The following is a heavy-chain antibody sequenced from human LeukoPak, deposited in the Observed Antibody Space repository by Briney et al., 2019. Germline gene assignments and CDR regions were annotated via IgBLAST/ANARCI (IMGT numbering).Heavy chain of an antibody. D-gene: IGHD5-24*01. J-gene: IGHJ4*02. V-gene: IGHV3-9*01. CDR1: GFTFDDYA. Sequence: GGSLRLSCAASGFTFDDYAMHWVRQAPGKGLEWVSGISWNSGSIGYADSVKGRFTISRDNAKNSLYLQMNSLRAEDTAVYYCARDRDGYNFLDYWGQGTLVTVSS. CDR2: ISWNSGSI. CDR3: ARDRDGYNFLDY.